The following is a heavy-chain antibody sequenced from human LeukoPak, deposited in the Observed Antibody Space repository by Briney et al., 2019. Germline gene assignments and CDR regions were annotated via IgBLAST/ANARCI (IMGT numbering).Heavy chain of an antibody. CDR3: ARDHRSGSGSGTQANDY. D-gene: IGHD3-10*01. CDR1: GFTFSSYG. Sequence: PGRSLRLSCAASGFTFSSYGLYWVRQAPCKGLEWVAVIWYDGSNKYCADSVKGRFTISRDNSKNTLYLQMNSLRAEDTAVYYCARDHRSGSGSGTQANDYWGQGTLVTVSS. CDR2: IWYDGSNK. V-gene: IGHV3-33*07. J-gene: IGHJ4*02.